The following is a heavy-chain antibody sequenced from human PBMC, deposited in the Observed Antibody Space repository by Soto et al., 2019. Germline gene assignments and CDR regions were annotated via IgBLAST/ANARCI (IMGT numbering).Heavy chain of an antibody. V-gene: IGHV4-34*01. CDR1: GGSFSGYY. J-gene: IGHJ4*02. Sequence: PSETLSLTCAVYGGSFSGYYWSWIRQPPGKGLEWIGEINHSGSTNYNPPLKSRVTISVDTSKNQFSLKLSSVTAADTAVYYCARARGRMVRGVITDYWGQGTLVTVSS. D-gene: IGHD3-10*01. CDR2: INHSGST. CDR3: ARARGRMVRGVITDY.